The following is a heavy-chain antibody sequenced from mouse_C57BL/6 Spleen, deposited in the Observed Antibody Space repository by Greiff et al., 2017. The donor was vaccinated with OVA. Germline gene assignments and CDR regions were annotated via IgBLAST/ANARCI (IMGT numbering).Heavy chain of an antibody. J-gene: IGHJ3*01. Sequence: VKVVESGPELVRPGVSVKISCKGSGYTFTDYAMHWVKQSHAKSLEWIGVISTYYGDASYNQKFKDKATMTVDKSSSTAYMELARLTSEDSAVYYCARGQLGPWFAYWGQGTLVTVSA. V-gene: IGHV1-67*01. CDR3: ARGQLGPWFAY. D-gene: IGHD4-1*02. CDR1: GYTFTDYA. CDR2: ISTYYGDA.